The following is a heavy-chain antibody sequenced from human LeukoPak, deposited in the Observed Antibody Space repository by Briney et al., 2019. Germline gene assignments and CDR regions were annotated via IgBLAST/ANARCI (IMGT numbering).Heavy chain of an antibody. CDR3: ARSAVGRYYDSSGYYPLFVY. J-gene: IGHJ4*03. CDR1: GYTFTGYY. V-gene: IGHV1-2*02. D-gene: IGHD3-22*01. CDR2: INPNSGGT. Sequence: ASVKVSCKASGYTFTGYYMHWVRQAPGQGLEWMGWINPNSGGTNYAQKFQGRVTMTRDTSISTAYMELSRLRSDDTAVYYCARSAVGRYYDSSGYYPLFVYWGQGTTVTVSS.